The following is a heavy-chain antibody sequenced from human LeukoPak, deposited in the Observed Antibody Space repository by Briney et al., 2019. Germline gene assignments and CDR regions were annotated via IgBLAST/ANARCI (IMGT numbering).Heavy chain of an antibody. Sequence: RGSPRLSCAPSGFTLSNYAMTCVRQAPRKGLEWVSGISDIGGTTNYADSVKGRFTISRNNSKKTVHLQMSSRRAEDTAIYYCAKRRDSHDYGGQGSLVTVSS. CDR1: GFTLSNYA. J-gene: IGHJ4*02. CDR3: AKRRDSHDY. D-gene: IGHD3-22*01. CDR2: ISDIGGTT. V-gene: IGHV3-23*01.